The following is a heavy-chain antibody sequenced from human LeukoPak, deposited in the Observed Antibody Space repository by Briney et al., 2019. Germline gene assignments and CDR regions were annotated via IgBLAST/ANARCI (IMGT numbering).Heavy chain of an antibody. V-gene: IGHV3-23*01. CDR1: GFTVSSIY. J-gene: IGHJ4*02. Sequence: GGSLRLSCAASGFTVSSIYMSWVRQAPGKGLEWVSAISGSGGSTYYADSVKGRFTISRDNSKNTLYLQMNSLRAEDTAVYYCAKGGVGATRGVFDYWGQGTLVTVSS. D-gene: IGHD1-26*01. CDR2: ISGSGGST. CDR3: AKGGVGATRGVFDY.